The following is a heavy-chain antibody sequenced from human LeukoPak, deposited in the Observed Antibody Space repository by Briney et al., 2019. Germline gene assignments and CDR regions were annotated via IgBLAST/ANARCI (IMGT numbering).Heavy chain of an antibody. J-gene: IGHJ5*02. CDR2: INHSGST. CDR3: ARRLGRFDP. Sequence: PSETLSLTCAVYGGSFSGYYWSWIRQPPGKGLEWIGEINHSGSTNYNPSLKSRVTISVDTSKNQFSLKLSSVTAADTAVYYCARRLGRFDPWGQGTLVTVSS. CDR1: GGSFSGYY. D-gene: IGHD4-11*01. V-gene: IGHV4-34*01.